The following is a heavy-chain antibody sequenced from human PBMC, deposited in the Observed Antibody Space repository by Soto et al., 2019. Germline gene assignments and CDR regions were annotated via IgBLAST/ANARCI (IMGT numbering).Heavy chain of an antibody. CDR3: AKVSSDRGYYSFAMDV. CDR2: ISYGGNEK. D-gene: IGHD3-10*01. J-gene: IGHJ6*02. V-gene: IGHV3-30*18. CDR1: GFIFSSYA. Sequence: QVQLLESGGGVVQPGRSLRLSCAASGFIFSSYAMHWVRQAPGKGLEWVAVISYGGNEKYYADSVEGRFTISRDNSKNMVYLQMNGLRPEDTAVYYCAKVSSDRGYYSFAMDVWGQGTTVTVSS.